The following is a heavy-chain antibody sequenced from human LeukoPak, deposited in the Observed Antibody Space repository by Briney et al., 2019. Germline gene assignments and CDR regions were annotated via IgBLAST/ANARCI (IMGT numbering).Heavy chain of an antibody. Sequence: PGGSLRLSCAASGFTFSSYVMHWVRQAPGKGLEWVAFIRYDGSNKYYADSVKGRFTISRDNSKNTLYLQMNSLRAEDTAVYYCAKDTVKVTTIRRVPHYMDVWGKGTTVTISS. CDR2: IRYDGSNK. J-gene: IGHJ6*03. D-gene: IGHD5-12*01. CDR3: AKDTVKVTTIRRVPHYMDV. CDR1: GFTFSSYV. V-gene: IGHV3-30*02.